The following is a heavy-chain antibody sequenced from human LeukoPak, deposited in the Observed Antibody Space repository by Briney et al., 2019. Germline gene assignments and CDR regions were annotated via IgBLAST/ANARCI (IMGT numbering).Heavy chain of an antibody. CDR3: ARSEAPGTVDY. D-gene: IGHD1-26*01. V-gene: IGHV3-7*05. CDR1: GFTISSYW. Sequence: SAGSLRLSCTASGFTISSYWKSWCLQAPPKRLQWVANINKDGSEKYYVDSVEGQFTVSRDNAKNSLYLQMNSLRAEDTAVYYCARSEAPGTVDYWGQGTLVTVSS. J-gene: IGHJ4*02. CDR2: INKDGSEK.